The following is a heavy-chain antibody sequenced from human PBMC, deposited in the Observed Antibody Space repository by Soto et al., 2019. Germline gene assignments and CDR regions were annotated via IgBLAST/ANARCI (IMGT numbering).Heavy chain of an antibody. V-gene: IGHV5-51*01. CDR3: ARLPRGCNKTSCYYADH. Sequence: GESLKISCRGSGYDFNTNWFGWVRQLPGRGLEWVGIMYPGDSDTRYNPSLQGHVTLSVDVTVSTAFLRWRSLETSDTGMYFCARLPRGCNKTSCYYADHWGQGTQVTVSS. CDR2: MYPGDSDT. D-gene: IGHD3-3*01. CDR1: GYDFNTNW. J-gene: IGHJ4*02.